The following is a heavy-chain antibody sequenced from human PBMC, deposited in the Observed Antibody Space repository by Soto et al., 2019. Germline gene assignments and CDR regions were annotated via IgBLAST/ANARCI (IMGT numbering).Heavy chain of an antibody. CDR2: IYYSGST. V-gene: IGHV4-39*01. CDR1: GGSISSSSYY. D-gene: IGHD6-19*01. CDR3: ARLERGPGIAVAVFFDY. Sequence: PSETLSLTCTVSGGSISSSSYYWGWIRQPPGKGLEWIGSIYYSGSTYYNPSLKSRVTISVDTSKNQFSLKLSSVTAADTAVYYCARLERGPGIAVAVFFDYWGQGTLVTVSS. J-gene: IGHJ4*02.